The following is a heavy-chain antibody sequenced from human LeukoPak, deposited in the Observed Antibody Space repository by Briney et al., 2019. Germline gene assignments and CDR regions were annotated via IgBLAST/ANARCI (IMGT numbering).Heavy chain of an antibody. CDR3: AREYSNWRWPTKKHNYFDY. V-gene: IGHV4-39*07. D-gene: IGHD1-1*01. CDR1: GGSISSSSYY. CDR2: IYYSGST. J-gene: IGHJ4*02. Sequence: PSETLSLTCTVSGGSISSSSYYWGWIRQPPGKGLEWIGSIYYSGSTYYNPSLKSRVTISVYTSKNQFSLKLSSVTAADTAVYYCAREYSNWRWPTKKHNYFDYWGQGTLVTVSS.